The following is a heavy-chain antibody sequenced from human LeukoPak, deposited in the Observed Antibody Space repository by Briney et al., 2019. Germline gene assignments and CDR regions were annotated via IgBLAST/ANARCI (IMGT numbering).Heavy chain of an antibody. J-gene: IGHJ4*02. CDR2: IHSSGRT. Sequence: SETLSLTCAVSDGSFRGYYWNWIRQPPGKGLERAGEIHSSGRTNYNPSLKSRLTLSVDTSKYQFSLKLSSVTAADTAVYYCARGRIYYESSGFYYYFDYWGQGTLVTVAS. CDR3: ARGRIYYESSGFYYYFDY. D-gene: IGHD3-22*01. V-gene: IGHV4-34*01. CDR1: DGSFRGYY.